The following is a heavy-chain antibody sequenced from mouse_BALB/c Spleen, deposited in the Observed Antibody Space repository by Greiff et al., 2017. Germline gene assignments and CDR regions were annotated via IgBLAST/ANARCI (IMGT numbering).Heavy chain of an antibody. J-gene: IGHJ3*01. V-gene: IGHV5-6-5*01. CDR2: ISSGGST. CDR3: ASDYGSSYWFAY. CDR1: GFTFSSYA. D-gene: IGHD1-1*01. Sequence: EVMVVESGGGLVKPGGSLKLSCAASGFTFSSYAMSWVRQTPEKRLEWLGSISSGGSTYYPDSVKGRFTIFRDNARIILYLQMSSLESEDTAMYYCASDYGSSYWFAYWGQGTLVTVSA.